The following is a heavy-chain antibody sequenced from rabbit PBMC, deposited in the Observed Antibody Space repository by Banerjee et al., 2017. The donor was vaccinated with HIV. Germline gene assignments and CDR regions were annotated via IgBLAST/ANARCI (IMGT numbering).Heavy chain of an antibody. Sequence: QEQLVESGGGLVQPEGSLTLTCTASGFSFSSSYYMCWVRQAPGKGLQLIACIVTSSGSTWYASWVNGRFTISRSTSLNTVDLKMTSLTAADTATYFCARGVSAGYAGYGYYFGLWGQGTLVTVS. J-gene: IGHJ4*01. CDR1: GFSFSSSYY. V-gene: IGHV1S43*01. D-gene: IGHD7-1*01. CDR3: ARGVSAGYAGYGYYFGL. CDR2: IVTSSGST.